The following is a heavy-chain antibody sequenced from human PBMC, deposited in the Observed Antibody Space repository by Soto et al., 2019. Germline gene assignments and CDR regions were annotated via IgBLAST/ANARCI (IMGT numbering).Heavy chain of an antibody. J-gene: IGHJ4*02. V-gene: IGHV1-46*01. CDR3: ARALPRIATSREGDY. Sequence: QVQLVQSGAEVKKPGASVKVSCKASGYTFTSYYVHWMRQAPGQGLEWMGIINPSGGSTSYAQKCQGRVTMTGVTSTITGYGARSSLSSEDTAVYYCARALPRIATSREGDYWGQGTLVTVSS. CDR2: INPSGGST. D-gene: IGHD6-13*01. CDR1: GYTFTSYY.